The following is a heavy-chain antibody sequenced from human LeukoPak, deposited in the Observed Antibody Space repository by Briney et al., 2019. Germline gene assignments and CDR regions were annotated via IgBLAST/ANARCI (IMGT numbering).Heavy chain of an antibody. CDR3: ARQASSSSYYYYYYMDV. CDR1: GGSISSGGYY. CDR2: IYHSGST. V-gene: IGHV4-30-2*01. Sequence: PSETLSLTCTVSGGSISSGGYYWSWIRQPPGKGLEWIGYIYHSGSTYYNPSLKSRVTISVDRSKNQFSLKLSSVTAADTAVYYCARQASSSSYYYYYYMDVWGKGTTVTVSS. D-gene: IGHD6-6*01. J-gene: IGHJ6*03.